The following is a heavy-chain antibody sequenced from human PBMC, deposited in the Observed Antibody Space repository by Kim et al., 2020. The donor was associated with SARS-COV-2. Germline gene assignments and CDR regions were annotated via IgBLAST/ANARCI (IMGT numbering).Heavy chain of an antibody. CDR1: GGSISSYY. CDR2: IYYSGST. J-gene: IGHJ4*02. Sequence: SETLSLTCTVSGGSISSYYWSWIRQPPGKGLEWIGYIYYSGSTNYNPSLKSRVTISVDTSKNQFSLKLSSVTAADTAVYYCARVPYGDYDEYYFDYWGQGTLVTVSS. V-gene: IGHV4-59*01. CDR3: ARVPYGDYDEYYFDY. D-gene: IGHD4-17*01.